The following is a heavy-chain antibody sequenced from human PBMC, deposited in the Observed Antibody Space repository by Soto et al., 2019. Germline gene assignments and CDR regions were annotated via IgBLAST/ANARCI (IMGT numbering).Heavy chain of an antibody. CDR1: GCTFSSGAYY. Sequence: SESLTLSCAVSGCTFSSGAYYWSWLRQPQGQGLVWIVYFYHSGENYSNPSNKNRVTTSGDSYKNQYFQKKSPVTADEAAEYFYSRASASRSLLDYWGPGIQVTVSS. CDR3: SRASASRSLLDY. CDR2: FYHSGEN. V-gene: IGHV4-30-2*01. D-gene: IGHD2-15*01. J-gene: IGHJ4*02.